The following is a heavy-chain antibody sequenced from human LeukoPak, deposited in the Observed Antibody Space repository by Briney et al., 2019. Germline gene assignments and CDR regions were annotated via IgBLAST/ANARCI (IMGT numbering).Heavy chain of an antibody. J-gene: IGHJ4*02. Sequence: PGGSLRLSCAASGFTFSDCYMSWIRQAPGKGLEWVSYISSSGSTIYYADSVKGRFTISRDNAKNSLYLQMNSLRAEDTAVYYCARPCSSTSCPVGYWGQGTLVTVSS. CDR2: ISSSGSTI. V-gene: IGHV3-11*01. CDR3: ARPCSSTSCPVGY. CDR1: GFTFSDCY. D-gene: IGHD2-2*01.